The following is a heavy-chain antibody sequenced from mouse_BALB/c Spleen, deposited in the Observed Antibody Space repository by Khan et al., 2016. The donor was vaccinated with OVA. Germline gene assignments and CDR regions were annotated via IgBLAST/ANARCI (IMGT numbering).Heavy chain of an antibody. Sequence: VQLKESGPDLVKTGASVKISCKASGYSFTAYYMNWVKLSHGKSLECLGRINPNTDNTNYTQKITGKAILTVDTSSSTDYMELRSLTSEDSAVYFCARGYDVFAYWGQGTLVTVSA. CDR1: GYSFTAYY. D-gene: IGHD2-14*01. CDR2: INPNTDNT. J-gene: IGHJ3*01. CDR3: ARGYDVFAY. V-gene: IGHV1-26*01.